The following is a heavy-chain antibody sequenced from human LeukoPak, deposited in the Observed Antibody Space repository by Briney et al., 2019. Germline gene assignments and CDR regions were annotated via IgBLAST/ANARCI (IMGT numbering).Heavy chain of an antibody. D-gene: IGHD4-23*01. CDR1: GGSISSSNW. CDR3: ARGGGTVEKSNAFDI. CDR2: IYYSGTT. V-gene: IGHV4-4*02. Sequence: PSETLSLTCAVSGGSISSSNWWSWVRPPPGKGLEWIGEIYYSGTTNYNPSLKSRVTISVDKSKNQFSLKLSSVTAADTAVYYCARGGGTVEKSNAFDIWGQGTMVIVSS. J-gene: IGHJ3*02.